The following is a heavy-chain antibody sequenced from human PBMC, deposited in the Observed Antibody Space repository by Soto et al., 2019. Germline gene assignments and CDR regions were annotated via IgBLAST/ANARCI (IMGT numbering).Heavy chain of an antibody. CDR1: GYTFTSYG. CDR2: ISAYNGNT. Sequence: QVQLVQSGAEVKKPGASVKVSCKASGYTFTSYGISWVRQAPGQGLEWMGWISAYNGNTNYAQKLQGRVTMTTDTYTSTAYMEWRSRRSDDTAVYYCARQDGSGSDRADDYYYGMDVWGQGTTVTVSS. J-gene: IGHJ6*02. D-gene: IGHD3-10*01. V-gene: IGHV1-18*01. CDR3: ARQDGSGSDRADDYYYGMDV.